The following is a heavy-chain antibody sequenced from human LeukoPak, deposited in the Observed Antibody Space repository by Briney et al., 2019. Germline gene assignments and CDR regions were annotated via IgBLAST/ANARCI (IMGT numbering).Heavy chain of an antibody. V-gene: IGHV1-24*01. J-gene: IGHJ4*02. CDR3: ATVALYYFDY. Sequence: GASVKVSCKVSGYTLTELSMHWLRQTPGKGLEWMGGFDPEDGETIYAQKFQGRVTMTEDTSTDTAYMELSSLRSEDTAVYYCATVALYYFDYWGQGTLVTVSS. CDR1: GYTLTELS. CDR2: FDPEDGET.